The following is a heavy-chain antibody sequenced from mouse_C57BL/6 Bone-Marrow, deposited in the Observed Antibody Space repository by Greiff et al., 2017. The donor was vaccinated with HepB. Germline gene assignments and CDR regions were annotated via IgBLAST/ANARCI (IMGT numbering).Heavy chain of an antibody. CDR1: GYSITSGYY. CDR2: ISYDGSN. V-gene: IGHV3-6*01. J-gene: IGHJ1*03. D-gene: IGHD1-1*01. Sequence: EVKLEESGPGLVKPSQSLSLTCSVTGYSITSGYYWNWIRQFPGNKLEWMGYISYDGSNNYNPSLKNRISITRDTSKNQFFLKLNSVTTEDTATYYCARDLLLRGWYFDVWGTGTTVTVSS. CDR3: ARDLLLRGWYFDV.